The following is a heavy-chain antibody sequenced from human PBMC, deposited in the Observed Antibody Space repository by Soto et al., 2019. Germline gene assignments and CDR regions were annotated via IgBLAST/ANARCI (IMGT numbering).Heavy chain of an antibody. Sequence: SGPTLVNPTETLTLTCTVSGFSLSNARMGVSWIRQPPGKALEWLAHIFSNEEKSYSTSLKSRLTISKDTSKSQVVLTMTIMDPVDTATYYCARMDCSGGSCYRVSSFDIWGQGTMVTVSS. CDR2: IFSNEEK. J-gene: IGHJ3*02. CDR1: GFSLSNARMG. D-gene: IGHD2-15*01. V-gene: IGHV2-26*01. CDR3: ARMDCSGGSCYRVSSFDI.